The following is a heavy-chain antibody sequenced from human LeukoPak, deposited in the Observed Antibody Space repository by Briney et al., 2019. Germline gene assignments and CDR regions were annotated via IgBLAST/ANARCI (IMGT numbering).Heavy chain of an antibody. CDR3: ARGPSSQLRADY. CDR1: GFTFSSYW. Sequence: GGSLRLSCAASGFTFSSYWMSWVRQAPGKGLEWVANIKQDGSEKYYVDSVKGRFTISRDNAKNSLYLQMNSLTAEDTAIYYCARGPSSQLRADYWGQGTLVTVSS. CDR2: IKQDGSEK. D-gene: IGHD1-1*01. J-gene: IGHJ4*02. V-gene: IGHV3-7*04.